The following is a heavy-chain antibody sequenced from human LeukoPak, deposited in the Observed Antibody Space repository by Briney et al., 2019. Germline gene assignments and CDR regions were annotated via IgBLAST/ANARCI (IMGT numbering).Heavy chain of an antibody. J-gene: IGHJ6*02. D-gene: IGHD6-6*01. CDR3: ASKRGPQLASYYYYYYGMDV. Sequence: ASVKVSCKASGGTFSSYAISWVRQAPGQGLEWMGGIIPIFGTANYTQKFQGRVTITADESTSTAYMELSSLRSEDTAVCYCASKRGPQLASYYYYYYGMDVWGQGTTVTVSS. V-gene: IGHV1-69*13. CDR2: IIPIFGTA. CDR1: GGTFSSYA.